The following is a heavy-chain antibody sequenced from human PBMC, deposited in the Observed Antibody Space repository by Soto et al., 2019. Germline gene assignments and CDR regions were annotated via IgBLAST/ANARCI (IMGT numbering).Heavy chain of an antibody. CDR1: GYTFITYG. CDR2: INAGNGHT. Sequence: ASVKVSCKASGYTFITYGIHWVRQAPGQSLEWMGWINAGNGHTVYSQTFRNRVTISRDSSATTVYMTLSSLRSEDTAVYYCARDGGSSWYDHWGQGTLVTVSS. D-gene: IGHD6-13*01. J-gene: IGHJ5*02. CDR3: ARDGGSSWYDH. V-gene: IGHV1-3*01.